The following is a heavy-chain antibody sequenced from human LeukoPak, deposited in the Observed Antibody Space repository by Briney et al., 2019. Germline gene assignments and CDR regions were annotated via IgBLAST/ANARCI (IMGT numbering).Heavy chain of an antibody. D-gene: IGHD5-24*01. V-gene: IGHV1-2*06. CDR2: INPNSGGT. CDR1: GYTFTGYY. CDR3: ARVGDGLNDAFDI. Sequence: GASVKVSCKASGYTFTGYYMNWVRQAPGRGLEWMGRINPNSGGTNYAQKFQGRVTMTRDASISTAYMELSRLRSDDTAVYYCARVGDGLNDAFDIWGRGTMVTVSS. J-gene: IGHJ3*02.